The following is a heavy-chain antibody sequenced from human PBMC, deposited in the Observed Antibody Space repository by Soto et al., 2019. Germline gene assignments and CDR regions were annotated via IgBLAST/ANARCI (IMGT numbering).Heavy chain of an antibody. CDR3: ARYRREAVAGYTLDN. D-gene: IGHD6-13*01. Sequence: ETLSLTCTVSGGSISSNYWTWIRQPPGKGLEWIGYVYNSGSTNYNPSLKSRVTISEDTSKSQFSLKVSSMTAADTAVYYCARYRREAVAGYTLDNWGQGILVTVSS. V-gene: IGHV4-59*01. CDR2: VYNSGST. CDR1: GGSISSNY. J-gene: IGHJ4*02.